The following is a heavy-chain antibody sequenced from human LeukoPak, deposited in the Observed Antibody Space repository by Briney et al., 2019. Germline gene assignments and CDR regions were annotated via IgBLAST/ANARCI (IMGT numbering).Heavy chain of an antibody. Sequence: SETLSLTCAVYGGSFSDYYWSRIRQPPGKGLEWIGEINHSGNTNYNASLKSRATISVDTSRTHFSLKLSSVTAADTAVYYCARVNWNDVLFTWGPGTLVTASS. J-gene: IGHJ4*02. CDR3: ARVNWNDVLFT. D-gene: IGHD1-1*01. CDR1: GGSFSDYY. V-gene: IGHV4-34*01. CDR2: INHSGNT.